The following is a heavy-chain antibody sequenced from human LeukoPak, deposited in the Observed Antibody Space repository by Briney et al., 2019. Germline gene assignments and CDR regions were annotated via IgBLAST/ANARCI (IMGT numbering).Heavy chain of an antibody. J-gene: IGHJ4*02. V-gene: IGHV3-74*01. CDR2: ISSDGKSI. Sequence: GGSLRLSCAASGFNIGSYWMNWVRQGPGKGLVWVARISSDGKSISYADSVKGRFTISRDNSKNTLYLQMDSLRAEDTAAYCCASASSESYYWALDYWGQGTLVTVSS. D-gene: IGHD3-10*01. CDR3: ASASSESYYWALDY. CDR1: GFNIGSYW.